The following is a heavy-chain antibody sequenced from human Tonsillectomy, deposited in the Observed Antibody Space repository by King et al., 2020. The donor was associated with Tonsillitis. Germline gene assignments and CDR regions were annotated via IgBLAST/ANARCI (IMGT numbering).Heavy chain of an antibody. D-gene: IGHD1/OR15-1a*01. Sequence: QVQLQESGPGLVKPSETLSLTCTVSGGSIRGYYWSWIRQPPGKGLEWIGHIYYSGSTNYNPSLKSRVTISVDTSKNQFSLKLSSVTAADTAVYYCARGQLVHTYYYGMDVWGQGTTVTVSS. V-gene: IGHV4-59*01. J-gene: IGHJ6*02. CDR2: IYYSGST. CDR3: ARGQLVHTYYYGMDV. CDR1: GGSIRGYY.